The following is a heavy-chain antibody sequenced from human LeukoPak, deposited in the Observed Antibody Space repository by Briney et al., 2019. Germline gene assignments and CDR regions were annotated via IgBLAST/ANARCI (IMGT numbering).Heavy chain of an antibody. D-gene: IGHD7-27*01. CDR1: GFTLTSSA. Sequence: ASVKVSCKASGFTLTSSAMQWVRQARGQRLEWIGWIVVGSGNTNYAQKFQERVTITRDMSTSTAYMELSSLRSEDTAVYYCAAVTGDRLRVDYWGQGTLVTVSS. V-gene: IGHV1-58*02. CDR2: IVVGSGNT. CDR3: AAVTGDRLRVDY. J-gene: IGHJ4*02.